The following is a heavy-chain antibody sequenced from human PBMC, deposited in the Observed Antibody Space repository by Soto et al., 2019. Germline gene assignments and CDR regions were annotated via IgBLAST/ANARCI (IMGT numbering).Heavy chain of an antibody. CDR2: ISAYNGNT. D-gene: IGHD6-19*01. CDR1: GYTFTSYG. Sequence: AAVKVSCKASGYTFTSYGISWVRQAPGQGLEWMGWISAYNGNTNYAQKLQGRVTMTTDTSTSTAYMELRSLRSDDTAVYYCAREGVPYSSGWDQDYYYDYGMDVWG. CDR3: AREGVPYSSGWDQDYYYDYGMDV. J-gene: IGHJ6*02. V-gene: IGHV1-18*01.